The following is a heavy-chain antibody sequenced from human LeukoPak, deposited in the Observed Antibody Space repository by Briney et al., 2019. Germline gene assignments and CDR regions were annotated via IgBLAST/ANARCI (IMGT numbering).Heavy chain of an antibody. CDR2: INHSGST. D-gene: IGHD5-18*01. CDR3: ARGGEQLPPTDFDY. CDR1: GGSISSYY. Sequence: PSETLSLTCTVSGGSISSYYWTWIRQPPGKGLEWIGEINHSGSTNYNPSLKSRVTISVDTSKNQFSLKLSSVTAADTAVYYCARGGEQLPPTDFDYWGQGTLVTVSS. V-gene: IGHV4-34*01. J-gene: IGHJ4*02.